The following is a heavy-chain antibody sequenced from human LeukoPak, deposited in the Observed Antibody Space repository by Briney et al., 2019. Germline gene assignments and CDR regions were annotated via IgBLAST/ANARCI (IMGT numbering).Heavy chain of an antibody. CDR1: GYTFSDYY. D-gene: IGHD2/OR15-2a*01. J-gene: IGHJ5*02. V-gene: IGHV1-46*01. CDR3: ARDSCSSTTNCDENNWFDP. CDR2: INPSGGST. Sequence: GASVKVSCKASGYTFSDYYMHWVRQAPGQGLEWMGVINPSGGSTRYAQKFQGRVTMTRDMSTSTVDMELSSLRSEDTAVYYCARDSCSSTTNCDENNWFDPWGQGTLVIVSS.